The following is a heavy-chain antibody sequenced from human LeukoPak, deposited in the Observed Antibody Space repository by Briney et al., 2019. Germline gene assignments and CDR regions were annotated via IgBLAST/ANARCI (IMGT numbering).Heavy chain of an antibody. CDR2: INHSGSN. J-gene: IGHJ4*02. CDR1: GGSFSGYY. CDR3: ARQGLDCSSTSCYTTYHY. Sequence: SETLSLTCAVYGGSFSGYYWSWIRQPPGKGLEWIGEINHSGSNNYNPNLKSRVHISVDTSKNQFCLKVSSVTAADTAVYYCARQGLDCSSTSCYTTYHYWGQGTLVTVSS. D-gene: IGHD2-2*02. V-gene: IGHV4-34*01.